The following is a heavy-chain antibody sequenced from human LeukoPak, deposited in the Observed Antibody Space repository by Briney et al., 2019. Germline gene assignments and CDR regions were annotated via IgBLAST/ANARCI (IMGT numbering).Heavy chain of an antibody. CDR1: GGSISSYY. V-gene: IGHV4-59*08. Sequence: KTSETLSLTCTVSGGSISSYYWSWIRQPPGKGLEWIGYIYYSGSTNYNPSLKSRVTISVDTSKNQFSLKLSSVTAADTAVYYCARQNGAYSSSGYYYYYGMDVWGQGTTVTVSS. CDR3: ARQNGAYSSSGYYYYYGMDV. CDR2: IYYSGST. D-gene: IGHD6-13*01. J-gene: IGHJ6*02.